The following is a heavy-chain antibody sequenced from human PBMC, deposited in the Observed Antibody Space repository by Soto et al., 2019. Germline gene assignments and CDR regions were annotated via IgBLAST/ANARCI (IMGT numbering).Heavy chain of an antibody. D-gene: IGHD3-10*01. CDR3: ARETRYYYGSGSYYASAYYGMDV. J-gene: IGHJ6*02. CDR1: GFTFSSYW. V-gene: IGHV3-74*01. CDR2: INSDGSST. Sequence: TVGSLRLSCAASGFTFSSYWMHWVRQAPGKGLVWVSRINSDGSSTSYADSVKGRFTISRDNAKNTLYLQMNSLRAEDTAVYYCARETRYYYGSGSYYASAYYGMDVWGQGTTVTVSS.